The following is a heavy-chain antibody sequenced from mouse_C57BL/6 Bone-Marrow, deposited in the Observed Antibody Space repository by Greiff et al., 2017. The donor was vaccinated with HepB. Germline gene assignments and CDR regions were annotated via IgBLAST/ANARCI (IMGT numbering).Heavy chain of an antibody. CDR2: ISSGSSTI. J-gene: IGHJ3*01. CDR3: AKEEAGSSAWFAY. CDR1: GFTFSDYG. D-gene: IGHD1-1*01. Sequence: EVKVEESGGGLVKPGGSLKLSCAASGFTFSDYGMHWVRQAPEKGLEWVAYISSGSSTIYYADTVKGRFTISRDNAKNTLFLQMTSLRSEDTAMYYCAKEEAGSSAWFAYWGQGTLVTVSA. V-gene: IGHV5-17*01.